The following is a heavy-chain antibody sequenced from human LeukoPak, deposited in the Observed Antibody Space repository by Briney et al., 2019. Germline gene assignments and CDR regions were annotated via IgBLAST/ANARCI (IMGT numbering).Heavy chain of an antibody. CDR2: IESKTDGGTT. D-gene: IGHD3-10*01. Sequence: AGGSLRLSCAASGFTFSSYSMNWVRQAPGKGLEWVGRIESKTDGGTTDYAAPVKGRFTISRDDSTNTLYLQMNSLRAEDTAVYYCAKVISYGSGSYYVRYFDYWGQGTLVTVSS. CDR3: AKVISYGSGSYYVRYFDY. V-gene: IGHV3-15*04. J-gene: IGHJ4*02. CDR1: GFTFSSYS.